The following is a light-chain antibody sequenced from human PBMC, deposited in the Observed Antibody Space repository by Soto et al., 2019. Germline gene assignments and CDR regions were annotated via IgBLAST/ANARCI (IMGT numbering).Light chain of an antibody. CDR1: QSVSSR. V-gene: IGKV3-15*01. CDR3: QQYNDWPSLT. J-gene: IGKJ4*01. Sequence: EIVMTQSPGTLSVSPGERATLSCRASQSVSSRLAWYQQKPGQAPSLLIYGASTRATGIPARSSGSGSGTEFTLTITSLQSEDFAVYYCQQYNDWPSLTFGGGTKVEIK. CDR2: GAS.